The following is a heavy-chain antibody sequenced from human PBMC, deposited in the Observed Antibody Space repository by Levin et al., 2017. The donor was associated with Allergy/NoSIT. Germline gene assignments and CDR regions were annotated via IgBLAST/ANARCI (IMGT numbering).Heavy chain of an antibody. D-gene: IGHD3-9*01. V-gene: IGHV1-8*01. CDR2: MNPNSGNT. CDR3: ARGAYYDILTGYYSFDY. CDR1: GYTFTSYD. Sequence: ASVKVSCKASGYTFTSYDINWVRQATGQGLEWMGWMNPNSGNTGYAQKFQGRVTMTRNTPMSTAYMELSSLRSEDTAVYYCARGAYYDILTGYYSFDYWGQGTLVTVSS. J-gene: IGHJ4*02.